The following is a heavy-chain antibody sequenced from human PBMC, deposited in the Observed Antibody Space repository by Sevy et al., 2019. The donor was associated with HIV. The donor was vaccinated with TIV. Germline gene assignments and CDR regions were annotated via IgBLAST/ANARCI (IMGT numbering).Heavy chain of an antibody. V-gene: IGHV3-30*03. CDR3: AREGQLWFVYYFDN. CDR2: ISYDGSNK. J-gene: IGHJ4*02. CDR1: GFTFSSYG. D-gene: IGHD3-10*01. Sequence: GGSVRLSCAASGFTFSSYGMHWVRQAPGKGLEWVAVISYDGSNKYYADSVRGRFAISRDNSKNTLYLQMNSLRPEDTAIYYCAREGQLWFVYYFDNWGQGTLVTVSS.